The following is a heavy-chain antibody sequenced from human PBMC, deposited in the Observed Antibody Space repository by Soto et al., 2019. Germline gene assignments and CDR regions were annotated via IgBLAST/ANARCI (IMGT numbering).Heavy chain of an antibody. D-gene: IGHD6-13*01. CDR1: GGSISTRSSY. CDR2: IYYSGST. CDR3: ARAFYSSSWYGPQESNWFDP. Sequence: SETLSLTCTVSGGSISTRSSYWGWIRQPPGKGLEWIGYIYYSGSTNYNPSLKSRVTISIDTSKNQFSLKLSSVTAADTAVYYCARAFYSSSWYGPQESNWFDPWGQGTLVTVSS. V-gene: IGHV4-61*05. J-gene: IGHJ5*02.